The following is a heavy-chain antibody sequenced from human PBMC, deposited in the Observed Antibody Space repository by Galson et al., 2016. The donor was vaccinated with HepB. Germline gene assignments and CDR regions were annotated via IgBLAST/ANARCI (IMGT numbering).Heavy chain of an antibody. CDR2: IRAFSSGT. CDR3: ARGAGFGSSWDDVGLDY. CDR1: GFTLSTYG. J-gene: IGHJ4*02. V-gene: IGHV3-23*01. Sequence: SLRLSCAVSGFTLSTYGMNWVRQAPGKELEWVSGIRAFSSGTDYADSVKGRFTISRDNSKNRLYLVVHSLRVEDTAVYCCARGAGFGSSWDDVGLDYWGQGTLVTVSS. D-gene: IGHD2-15*01.